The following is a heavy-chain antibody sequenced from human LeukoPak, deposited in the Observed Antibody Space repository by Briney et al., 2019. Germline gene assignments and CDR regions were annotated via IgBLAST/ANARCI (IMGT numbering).Heavy chain of an antibody. CDR2: IEPKSGVT. D-gene: IGHD3-22*01. CDR3: ALENFYDSGFSKAFDY. CDR1: GYTFTAKF. V-gene: IGHV1-2*02. J-gene: IGHJ4*02. Sequence: ASVTVSFQTSGYTFTAKFLHWLRQAPGQGLEWMGGIEPKSGVTVFGPKFRDRITVARDTSVSTAYMEMSRLRSDDAALYYCALENFYDSGFSKAFDYWGQGTLVTVSS.